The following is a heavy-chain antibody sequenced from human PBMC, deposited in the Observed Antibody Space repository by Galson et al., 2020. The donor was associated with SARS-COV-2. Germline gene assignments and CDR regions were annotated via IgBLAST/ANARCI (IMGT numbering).Heavy chain of an antibody. CDR2: ISRSGGAT. CDR3: AKEGCFTPSCYNDY. CDR1: GFTFSNYA. J-gene: IGHJ4*02. Sequence: GGSLRLSCAASGFTFSNYAMSWVRQAPGKGLEWVSSISRSGGATYYADSVKGRFTISTDNSKNTLYLQMNSLRAEDTAVYYCAKEGCFTPSCYNDYWGQGTLVTVSS. D-gene: IGHD2-2*01. V-gene: IGHV3-23*01.